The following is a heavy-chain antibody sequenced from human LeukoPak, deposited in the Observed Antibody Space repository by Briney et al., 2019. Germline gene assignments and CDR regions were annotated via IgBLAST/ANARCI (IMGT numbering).Heavy chain of an antibody. CDR2: IKSKTDGGTT. Sequence: GGSLRLSCAASGFTFSNAWMSWVRQAPGKGLEWVGRIKSKTDGGTTDYAAPVKGRFTISRDDSKNTLYLQMNSLKTEDTAVYYCTTLDGYYYDSSGYFYFDYWGQGTPVTVSS. J-gene: IGHJ4*02. V-gene: IGHV3-15*01. D-gene: IGHD3-22*01. CDR1: GFTFSNAW. CDR3: TTLDGYYYDSSGYFYFDY.